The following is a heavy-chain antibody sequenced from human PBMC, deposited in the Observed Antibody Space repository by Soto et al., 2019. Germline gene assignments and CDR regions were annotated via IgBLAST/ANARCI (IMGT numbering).Heavy chain of an antibody. D-gene: IGHD3-3*01. CDR3: ARVSWGYDFWSGSTGWFDP. Sequence: PSETLSLTCAVSGSSISSGGYSWSWIRQPPGKGLEWIGYIYHSGSTYYNPSLKSRVTISVDRSKNQFSLKLSSVTAADTAVYYCARVSWGYDFWSGSTGWFDPWGQGTLVTVSS. V-gene: IGHV4-30-2*01. J-gene: IGHJ5*02. CDR2: IYHSGST. CDR1: GSSISSGGYS.